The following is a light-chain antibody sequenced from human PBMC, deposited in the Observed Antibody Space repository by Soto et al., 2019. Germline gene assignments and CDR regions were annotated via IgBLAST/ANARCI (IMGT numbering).Light chain of an antibody. J-gene: IGKJ5*01. Sequence: EVVMTQSPGTLSASAGERATLSCRTSRTVSGNVAWSPQKPGQAPRLLIFLTSTRAIGVPDRFSGGGSGTEFTLIICSLQSEDFAVYYWQQYDGWPPITLGQGTRLEL. CDR1: RTVSGN. CDR2: LTS. V-gene: IGKV3D-15*01. CDR3: QQYDGWPPIT.